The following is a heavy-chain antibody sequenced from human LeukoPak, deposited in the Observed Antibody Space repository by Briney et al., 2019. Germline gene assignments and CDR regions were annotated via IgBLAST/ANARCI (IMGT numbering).Heavy chain of an antibody. J-gene: IGHJ6*02. V-gene: IGHV4-34*01. CDR2: INHSGST. CDR1: GGSFSGYY. CDR3: ARTPTGRTHYYYYYGMDA. Sequence: PSETLSLTCAVYGGSFSGYYWSWIRQPPGKGLEWIGEINHSGSTNYNPSLKSRVTISVDTSKNQFSLKLSSVTAADTAVYYCARTPTGRTHYYYYYGMDAWGQGTTVTVSS. D-gene: IGHD3-9*01.